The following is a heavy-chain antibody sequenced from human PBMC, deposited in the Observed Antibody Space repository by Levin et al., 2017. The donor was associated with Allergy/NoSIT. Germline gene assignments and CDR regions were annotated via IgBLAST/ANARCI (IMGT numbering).Heavy chain of an antibody. CDR2: IKQDESEK. J-gene: IGHJ4*02. CDR3: AGLLTQPSTGGRFDF. V-gene: IGHV3-7*01. CDR1: GFTFSNFW. Sequence: GESLKISCAASGFTFSNFWMSWVRQAPGKGLEWVANIKQDESEKYYVDSVKGRFTISRDNTKNSLYLQMNSLRAEDTAVYYCAGLLTQPSTGGRFDFWGQGTLVTVSS. D-gene: IGHD2-2*01.